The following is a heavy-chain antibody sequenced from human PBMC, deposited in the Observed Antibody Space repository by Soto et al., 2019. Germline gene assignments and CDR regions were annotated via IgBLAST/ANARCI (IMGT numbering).Heavy chain of an antibody. CDR2: MNPNSGNT. J-gene: IGHJ4*02. D-gene: IGHD5-12*01. CDR3: ARVPGGYSGYDPFVPDLN. Sequence: QVQLVQSGAEVKKPGASVKVSCKASGYTFTSYDINWVRQATGQGLEWMGWMNPNSGNTGYAQKFQGRVTRTRNTSISTAYMELSSLRSEDTAVYYCARVPGGYSGYDPFVPDLNWGQGTLVTVSS. CDR1: GYTFTSYD. V-gene: IGHV1-8*01.